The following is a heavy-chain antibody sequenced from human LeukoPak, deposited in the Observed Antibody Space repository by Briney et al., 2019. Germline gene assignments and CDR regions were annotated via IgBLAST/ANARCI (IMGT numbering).Heavy chain of an antibody. CDR1: GGSISTSY. Sequence: SETLSLTCTVSGGSISTSYWGWIRQPPGKGLEWIGYIYYSGSTTYNPSPKSRVTTSATTSKNQFSLKLTSVTAADTAVYYCARRSQENGVITANNWFDPWGQGTLVTVSS. D-gene: IGHD3-16*01. J-gene: IGHJ5*02. CDR2: IYYSGST. V-gene: IGHV4-59*08. CDR3: ARRSQENGVITANNWFDP.